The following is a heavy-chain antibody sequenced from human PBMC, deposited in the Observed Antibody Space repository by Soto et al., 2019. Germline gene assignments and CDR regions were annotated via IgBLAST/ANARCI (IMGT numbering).Heavy chain of an antibody. D-gene: IGHD5-12*01. J-gene: IGHJ4*02. V-gene: IGHV4-39*01. Sequence: SETLSLTCTVSGGSISSNYYYWGWIRQPPGKGLEWIGSIFYSGTTYYNPSLKSRVTMSVDTSKNQFSLKLTSVTAADTAVYYCAVFWLSSWYYFDYWGRGTLVTVSS. CDR1: GGSISSNYYY. CDR3: AVFWLSSWYYFDY. CDR2: IFYSGTT.